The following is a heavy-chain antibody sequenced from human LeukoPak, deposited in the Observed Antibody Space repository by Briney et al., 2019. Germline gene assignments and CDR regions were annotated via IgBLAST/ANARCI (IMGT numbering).Heavy chain of an antibody. V-gene: IGHV4-34*01. D-gene: IGHD3-16*01. CDR1: GGSFSGYY. CDR3: ARRGGY. CDR2: IYYSGST. J-gene: IGHJ4*02. Sequence: SETLSLTCAVYGGSFSGYYWTWIRQPPGKGLEWIGSIYYSGSTYYNPSLKSRVTISVDTSKNQFSLKLSSVTAADTAVYYCARRGGYWGQGTLVTVSS.